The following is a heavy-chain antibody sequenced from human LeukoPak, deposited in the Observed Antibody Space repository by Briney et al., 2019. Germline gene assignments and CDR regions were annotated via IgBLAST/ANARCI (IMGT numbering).Heavy chain of an antibody. CDR1: GFAFSRYG. CDR3: AKDPSIAVAGTDY. V-gene: IGHV3-48*04. Sequence: GGSLRLSCAASGFAFSRYGMNWVRQAPGKGLEWVSYIIGSSSTIYYADSVKGRFTISRDNAKNSLYLQMNSLRAEDTAVYYCAKDPSIAVAGTDYWGQGTLVTVSS. J-gene: IGHJ4*02. CDR2: IIGSSSTI. D-gene: IGHD6-19*01.